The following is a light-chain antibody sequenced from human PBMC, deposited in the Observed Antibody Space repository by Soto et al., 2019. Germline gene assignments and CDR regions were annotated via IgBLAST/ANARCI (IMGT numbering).Light chain of an antibody. CDR3: QQYHTSPLT. J-gene: IGKJ1*01. CDR2: GAS. Sequence: ENVLTQSPGTLSLSPGERATLSCRASQSFSSRYLAWYQQKPGLAPRLLIYGASTRATGVPDRFSGSGSGTDFTLTISRLEPEDFALYYCQQYHTSPLTFGQGTKVDIK. CDR1: QSFSSRY. V-gene: IGKV3-20*01.